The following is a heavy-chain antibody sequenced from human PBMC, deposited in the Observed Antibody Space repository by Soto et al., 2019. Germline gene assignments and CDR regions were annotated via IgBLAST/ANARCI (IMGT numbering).Heavy chain of an antibody. D-gene: IGHD3-3*01. V-gene: IGHV4-59*01. Sequence: SETLSLTCTVSGGSISSYYWSWIRQPPGKGLEWIGYIYYSGSTNYNPSLKSRVTISVDTSKNQFSLKLSSVTAADTAVYYCAREGFGQTDDYYYGMDVWGQGTTVTVSS. CDR1: GGSISSYY. CDR3: AREGFGQTDDYYYGMDV. J-gene: IGHJ6*02. CDR2: IYYSGST.